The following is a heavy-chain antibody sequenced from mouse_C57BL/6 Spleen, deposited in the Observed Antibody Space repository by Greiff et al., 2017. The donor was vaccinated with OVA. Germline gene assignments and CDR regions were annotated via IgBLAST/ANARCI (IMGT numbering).Heavy chain of an antibody. V-gene: IGHV1-42*01. CDR2: INPSTGGT. CDR3: ARRIYGSSPLDY. Sequence: EVQLQQSGPELVKPGASVKISCKASGYSFTGYYMNWVKQSPEKSLEWIGEINPSTGGTTYTQKFNAKATLTVDKSSSTAYMQLKSLTSEDSAVYYCARRIYGSSPLDYWGQGTTLTVSS. CDR1: GYSFTGYY. J-gene: IGHJ2*01. D-gene: IGHD1-1*01.